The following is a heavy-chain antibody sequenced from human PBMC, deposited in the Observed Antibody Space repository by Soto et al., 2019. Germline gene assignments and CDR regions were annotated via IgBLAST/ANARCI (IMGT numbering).Heavy chain of an antibody. Sequence: QVPLVQSGPEVKKVGASLKVSCKASGYRFTNYGISWVRQAPGQGLEWMGWISAYNGDTNYAQIFQDRVTLTTDTSTSTAHMELRSLRPDDSAVYYCAESDYRGSGGYNTKGWYGMDVWGQGTTVTVSS. CDR3: AESDYRGSGGYNTKGWYGMDV. CDR1: GYRFTNYG. J-gene: IGHJ6*02. D-gene: IGHD3-10*01. CDR2: ISAYNGDT. V-gene: IGHV1-18*01.